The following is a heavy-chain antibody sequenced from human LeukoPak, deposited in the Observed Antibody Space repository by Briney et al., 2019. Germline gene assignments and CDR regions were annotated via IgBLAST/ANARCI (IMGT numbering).Heavy chain of an antibody. CDR3: ARDVVAGILDY. CDR1: GFTVSSNY. V-gene: IGHV3-53*01. J-gene: IGHJ4*02. D-gene: IGHD6-19*01. CDR2: IYSGGST. Sequence: PGGSLRLSCAASGFTVSSNYMSWVRQAPGKGLEWVSVIYSGGSTYYADSVKGRFTISRDNSKNTLYLQVNSLRAEDTAVYYCARDVVAGILDYWGQGTLVTVSS.